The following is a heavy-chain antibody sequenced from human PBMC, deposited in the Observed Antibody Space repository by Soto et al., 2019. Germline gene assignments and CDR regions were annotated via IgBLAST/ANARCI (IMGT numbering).Heavy chain of an antibody. V-gene: IGHV4-4*03. J-gene: IGHJ4*01. CDR2: IYHSGSA. D-gene: IGHD2-21*01. CDR1: CRYIKSKFW. Sequence: PETLSLTCIVSCRYIKSKFWWAWVRQSPEKDLEWIGEIYHSGSAIYTPSLKNRVTLSLDESRNEFSRSMDSVTAADTASYYWLRAVILCACSHQSSIRAHYFLTLGAATLVAVS. CDR3: LRAVILCACSHQSSIRAHYFLT.